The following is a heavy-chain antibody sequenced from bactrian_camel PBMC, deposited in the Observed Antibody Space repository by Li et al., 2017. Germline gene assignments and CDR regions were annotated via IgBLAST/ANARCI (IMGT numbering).Heavy chain of an antibody. Sequence: VQLVESGGGSVKVGGSLRLSCEASGFTIRRYCMGWYRQSPGKEREKVSTIRRDGATTYTDSVKGRFTVSQDNAKNTLYLDMNSLKPEDTAMYYCAAVCRLYCYSDHWTECLDDWGRGTQVTVS. D-gene: IGHD2*01. CDR3: AAVCRLYCYSDHWTECLDD. V-gene: IGHV3S55*01. CDR1: GFTIRRYC. J-gene: IGHJ4*01. CDR2: IRRDGAT.